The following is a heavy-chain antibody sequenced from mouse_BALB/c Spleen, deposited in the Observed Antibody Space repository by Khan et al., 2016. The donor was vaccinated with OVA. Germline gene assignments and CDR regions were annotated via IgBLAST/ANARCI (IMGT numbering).Heavy chain of an antibody. CDR1: GFSLTSYG. D-gene: IGHD1-3*01. CDR3: ARLEDI. J-gene: IGHJ2*01. V-gene: IGHV2-9*02. CDR2: IWACGST. Sequence: VKLEVSGPGLVEPSQSLSITCTVSGFSLTSYGVYWVRQPSGKGLVWLGVIWACGSTTYNSAFMSSLSISKDNSKSHVFLKMNSLQTDDTAMYYFARLEDIWGQGTTLTVSS.